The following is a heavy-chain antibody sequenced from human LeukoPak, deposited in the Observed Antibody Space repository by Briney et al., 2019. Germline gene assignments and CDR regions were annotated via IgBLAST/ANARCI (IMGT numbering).Heavy chain of an antibody. CDR2: IYYSGST. CDR1: GGSISSYY. V-gene: IGHV4-59*01. J-gene: IGHJ4*02. D-gene: IGHD3-10*01. Sequence: IPSETLSLTCTVSGGSISSYYWSWIRQPPGKGLEWIGYIYYSGSTNYNPSLKSRVTISVGTSKNQFSLKLSSVTAADTAVYYCARARITMVRGVTYFDYWGQGTLVTVSS. CDR3: ARARITMVRGVTYFDY.